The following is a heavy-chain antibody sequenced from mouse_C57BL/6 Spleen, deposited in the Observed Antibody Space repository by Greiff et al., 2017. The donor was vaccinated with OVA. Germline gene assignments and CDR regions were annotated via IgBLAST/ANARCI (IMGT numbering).Heavy chain of an antibody. D-gene: IGHD2-5*01. J-gene: IGHJ1*03. CDR3: ARNEVYSNYGYFDV. Sequence: QVQLQQSGPELVKPGASVKISCKASGYAFSSSWMNWVKQRPGKGLEWIGRIYPGDGDTNYNGKFKGKATLTADKSSSTAYMQLSSLTSEDSAVYFCARNEVYSNYGYFDVWGTGTTVTVSS. CDR2: IYPGDGDT. CDR1: GYAFSSSW. V-gene: IGHV1-82*01.